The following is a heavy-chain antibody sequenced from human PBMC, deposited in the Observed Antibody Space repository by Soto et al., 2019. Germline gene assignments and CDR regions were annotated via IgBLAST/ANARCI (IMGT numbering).Heavy chain of an antibody. D-gene: IGHD2-21*01. CDR3: AREVVGCPSDC. J-gene: IGHJ4*02. CDR1: GFPFRSYW. V-gene: IGHV3-74*01. CDR2: INGDGSST. Sequence: EVQLVESGGGLVQPGGSLRLSCAASGFPFRSYWMHWVRQAPGKGLVWVSRINGDGSSTNYADSVQGRFTISRDNAKNTLYLQMDSLRAEDTAVYYCAREVVGCPSDCWGQVTLVTVSS.